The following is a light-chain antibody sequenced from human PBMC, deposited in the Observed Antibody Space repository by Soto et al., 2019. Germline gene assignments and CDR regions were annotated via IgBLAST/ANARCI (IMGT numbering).Light chain of an antibody. CDR3: KQYDKYST. V-gene: IGKV1-5*01. J-gene: IGKJ1*01. CDR2: DAS. CDR1: QSISSS. Sequence: IHGTPCPTNLTHSVSDIVTIPCRASQSISSSLAWYQQKPGKAPKLLIYDASTFQGGVPSRFSGSGSATEFTLTITSLQPDDFATYFCKQYDKYSTFGHGTKGDIK.